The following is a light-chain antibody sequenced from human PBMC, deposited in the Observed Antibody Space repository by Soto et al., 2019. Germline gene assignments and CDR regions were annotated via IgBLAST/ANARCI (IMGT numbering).Light chain of an antibody. V-gene: IGLV1-40*01. CDR1: SSNIVAIYD. J-gene: IGLJ3*02. CDR3: QSYDSSLSGWV. CDR2: GNT. Sequence: QSVLTQPPSVSGAPGQRVTISCTGSSSNIVAIYDVHWYQQLPGTAPKLLIYGNTNRPSGVPDRFSGSKSGTSASLAITGLQAEDEADYYCQSYDSSLSGWVFGGGTKLAVL.